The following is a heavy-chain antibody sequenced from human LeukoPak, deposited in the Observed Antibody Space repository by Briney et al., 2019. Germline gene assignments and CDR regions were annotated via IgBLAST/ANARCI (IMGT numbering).Heavy chain of an antibody. CDR1: GYSISSGYH. V-gene: IGHV4-38-2*02. D-gene: IGHD1-26*01. Sequence: SETLSLTCSVSGYSISSGYHWDWIRQPPGKGLEWIGSIYHNGSTYYDPSLKSRVTISVDTSKNQFSLKLSSVTAADTAVYYCARDRPGGVVGARSNWFDPWGQGTLVTVSS. CDR2: IYHNGST. CDR3: ARDRPGGVVGARSNWFDP. J-gene: IGHJ5*02.